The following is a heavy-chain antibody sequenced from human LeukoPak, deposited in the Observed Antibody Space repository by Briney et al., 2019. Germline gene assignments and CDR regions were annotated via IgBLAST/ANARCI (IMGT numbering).Heavy chain of an antibody. CDR2: INPNSGGT. V-gene: IGHV1-2*02. D-gene: IGHD6-19*01. CDR3: ARDRTSIAVAGADLDY. CDR1: GYTFTGYY. J-gene: IGHJ4*02. Sequence: ASVTVSCKASGYTFTGYYMHWVRQAPGQGLEWMGWINPNSGGTNYAQKFQGRVTMTRDTSISTAYMELSRLRSDDTAVYYCARDRTSIAVAGADLDYWGQGTLVTVSS.